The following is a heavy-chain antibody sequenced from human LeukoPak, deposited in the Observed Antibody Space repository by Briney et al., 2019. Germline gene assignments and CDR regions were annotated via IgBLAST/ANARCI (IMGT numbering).Heavy chain of an antibody. D-gene: IGHD4-23*01. CDR2: IYYSGST. CDR3: ARDYLGGNPDAFDI. J-gene: IGHJ3*02. V-gene: IGHV4-39*07. CDR1: GDSISSSSYY. Sequence: SETLSLTCTVSGDSISSSSYYWGWIRQPPGKELEWLGSIYYSGSTYYNTSLNSRVTISVDTSKNQFSLKLRSVTAADTAVYYCARDYLGGNPDAFDIWGQGTMVTVSS.